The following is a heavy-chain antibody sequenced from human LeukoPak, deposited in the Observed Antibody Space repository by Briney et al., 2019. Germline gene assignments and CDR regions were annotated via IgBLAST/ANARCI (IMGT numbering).Heavy chain of an antibody. CDR1: GFTFSSYG. J-gene: IGHJ4*02. CDR2: INWNGGTT. CDR3: ARVYYDSSGDD. V-gene: IGHV3-20*04. D-gene: IGHD3-22*01. Sequence: GGSLRLSCAASGFTFSSYGMYWVRQAPGKGLEWVSGINWNGGTTAYADSVKGRFTISRDNAKNSLYLQMNSLRAEDTALYYCARVYYDSSGDDWGQGTLVTVSS.